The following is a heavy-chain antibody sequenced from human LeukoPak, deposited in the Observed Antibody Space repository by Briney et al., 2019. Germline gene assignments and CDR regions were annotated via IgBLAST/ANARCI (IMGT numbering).Heavy chain of an antibody. Sequence: SETLALTCAVYGGSFSGHYWTWIRRASGKGLELIGESTHTGSTNYNPSLKGRDTITVETSKNQFSLKLTSVSAADTAVYHCARGRTWEAALDFWGTGTLVTVSS. CDR1: GGSFSGHY. CDR2: STHTGST. J-gene: IGHJ4*02. CDR3: ARGRTWEAALDF. V-gene: IGHV4-34*01. D-gene: IGHD1-26*01.